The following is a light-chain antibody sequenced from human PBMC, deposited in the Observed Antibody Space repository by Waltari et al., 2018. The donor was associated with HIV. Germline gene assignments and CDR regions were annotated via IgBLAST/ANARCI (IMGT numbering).Light chain of an antibody. Sequence: QSVLTQPPSVSAAAGQKVTISSSGRYSSVGNNYVSWYQQVPGTAPKLLIYDDNKRRSGIPDRFSGSKSDTSATLGITGLQTGDEADYYCRAWDSSLSAFVFGGGTRLTVL. CDR2: DDN. CDR3: RAWDSSLSAFV. CDR1: YSSVGNNY. V-gene: IGLV1-51*01. J-gene: IGLJ2*01.